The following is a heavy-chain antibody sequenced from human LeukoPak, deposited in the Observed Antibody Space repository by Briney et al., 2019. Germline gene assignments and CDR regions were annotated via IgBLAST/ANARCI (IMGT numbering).Heavy chain of an antibody. J-gene: IGHJ6*02. V-gene: IGHV4-34*01. CDR2: INHSGST. Sequence: PSETLSLTCAVYGGSFSGYYWSWIRQPPGKGLEWIGEINHSGSTNYNPSLKSRVTISVDTSKNQFSLKLSSVTAADTAVYYCARDRFYCSGGSCYPPYYGMDVWGQGTTVTVSS. D-gene: IGHD2-15*01. CDR1: GGSFSGYY. CDR3: ARDRFYCSGGSCYPPYYGMDV.